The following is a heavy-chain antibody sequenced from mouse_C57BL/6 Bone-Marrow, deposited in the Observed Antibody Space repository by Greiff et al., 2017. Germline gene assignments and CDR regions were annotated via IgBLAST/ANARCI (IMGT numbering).Heavy chain of an antibody. V-gene: IGHV5-4*01. D-gene: IGHD1-1*01. J-gene: IGHJ2*01. CDR1: GFTFSSYA. CDR3: ARDRLPITTVVYFDY. Sequence: EVMLVESGGGLVKPGGSLKLSCAASGFTFSSYAMSWVRPTPEKRLEWVATISDGGSYTYYPDNVKGRFTISRDNAKNNLYLQMSHLKSEDTAMYYCARDRLPITTVVYFDYWGQGTTLTVSS. CDR2: ISDGGSYT.